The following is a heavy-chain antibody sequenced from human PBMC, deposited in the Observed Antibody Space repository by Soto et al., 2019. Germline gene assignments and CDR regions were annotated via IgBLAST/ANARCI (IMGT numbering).Heavy chain of an antibody. D-gene: IGHD3-3*01. CDR2: ISGSGGST. J-gene: IGHJ6*02. CDR3: ARFTEGDFGHYWGYYYYGMDV. V-gene: IGHV3-23*01. CDR1: GFTFSSYA. Sequence: GGSLRLSCAASGFTFSSYAMSWVRQAPGKGLEWVSAISGSGGSTYYADSVKGRFTISRDNSKNTLYLQMNSLRAEDTAVYYCARFTEGDFGHYWGYYYYGMDVWGQGTTVTVSS.